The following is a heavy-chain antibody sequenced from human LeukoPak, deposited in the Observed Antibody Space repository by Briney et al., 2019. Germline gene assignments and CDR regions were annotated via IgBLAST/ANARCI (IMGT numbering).Heavy chain of an antibody. Sequence: ASVKVSCKASGYSFTSYDINWVRQATGQGLEWMGWMNPNSGNTGYAQKFQGRVTMTRNTSISTAYMELSSLRSEDTAVYYCARALAYCSGGSCSNYYYYGMDVWGQGTTVTVSS. CDR3: ARALAYCSGGSCSNYYYYGMDV. D-gene: IGHD2-15*01. V-gene: IGHV1-8*01. CDR2: MNPNSGNT. CDR1: GYSFTSYD. J-gene: IGHJ6*02.